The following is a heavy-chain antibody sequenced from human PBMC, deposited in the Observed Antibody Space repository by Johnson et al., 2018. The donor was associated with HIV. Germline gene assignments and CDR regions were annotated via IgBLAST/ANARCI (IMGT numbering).Heavy chain of an antibody. V-gene: IGHV3-30*04. CDR1: GFSFSNYA. Sequence: QVQLVESGGGVVQPGRSLRLACAASGFSFSNYAMHWVRQAPGKGLEWVAIISYDGSNKYYADSVKGRFTISRDNSKNTLYLQTSRLRTEDTAVYYCARDREYGRAWGWAFDIWGQGTMVSVSS. D-gene: IGHD6-19*01. CDR2: ISYDGSNK. J-gene: IGHJ3*02. CDR3: ARDREYGRAWGWAFDI.